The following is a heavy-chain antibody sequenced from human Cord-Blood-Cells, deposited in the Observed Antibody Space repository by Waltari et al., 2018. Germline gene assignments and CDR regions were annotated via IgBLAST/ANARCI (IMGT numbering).Heavy chain of an antibody. CDR2: TYYRSKWYN. CDR1: GDSVSSKCAP. J-gene: IGHJ2*01. V-gene: IGHV6-1*01. D-gene: IGHD7-27*01. CDR3: ARDGDRTDWYFDL. Sequence: QVQLQQSGPGLVKPSQTLSLTCAISGDSVSSKCAPWNWIRQPPSRGLEWLGRTYYRSKWYNDYAVSEKSRITINPDTSKNQFSLQLNSVTPEDTAVYYCARDGDRTDWYFDLWGRGTLVTVSS.